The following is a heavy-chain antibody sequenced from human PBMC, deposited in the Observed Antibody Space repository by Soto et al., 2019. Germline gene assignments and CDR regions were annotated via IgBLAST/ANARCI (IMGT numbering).Heavy chain of an antibody. CDR2: LSWNSATI. V-gene: IGHV3-9*01. Sequence: EVQLVESGGGLVQPGKSLRLSCEASGFTFDDYAMHWVRQVPGKGLEWVSGLSWNSATIDYADSVKGRFTISRDNAKNSLHLQMNSLNPEDTDCYYCAKAESSGWYYGLDYWGQGTLVTVSS. CDR1: GFTFDDYA. J-gene: IGHJ4*02. CDR3: AKAESSGWYYGLDY. D-gene: IGHD6-19*01.